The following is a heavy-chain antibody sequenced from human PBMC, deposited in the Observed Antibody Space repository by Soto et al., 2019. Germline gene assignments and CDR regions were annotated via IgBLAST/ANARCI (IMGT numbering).Heavy chain of an antibody. CDR1: GGSINNNDYY. V-gene: IGHV4-30-4*01. J-gene: IGHJ2*01. D-gene: IGHD3-22*01. CDR2: VYYSGSS. Sequence: QLQESGPGLVKPSQTLSLTCSVSGGSINNNDYYWSWIRQTPGKGLEWIGYVYYSGSSDYIPSLKIRLSMSIDKSKNQFHLKLNSVTAADTASYFCARMSYFYDKWYFDIWGRGTLVTVSS. CDR3: ARMSYFYDKWYFDI.